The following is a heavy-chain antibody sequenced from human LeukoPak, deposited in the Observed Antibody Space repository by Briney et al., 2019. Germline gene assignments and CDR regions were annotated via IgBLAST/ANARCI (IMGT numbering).Heavy chain of an antibody. CDR1: GFTFSSYW. J-gene: IGHJ5*02. V-gene: IGHV3-23*01. CDR2: LSASGGTT. D-gene: IGHD2-2*01. Sequence: GGSLRLSCVGSGFTFSSYWMLWVRQAPGKGLVWVSALSASGGTTYYADSVKGRFTTSRDNSKNTLYLQMNSLRAEDTAVYYCAKLPREYCSSASCPNWFDTWGQGTLVTVSS. CDR3: AKLPREYCSSASCPNWFDT.